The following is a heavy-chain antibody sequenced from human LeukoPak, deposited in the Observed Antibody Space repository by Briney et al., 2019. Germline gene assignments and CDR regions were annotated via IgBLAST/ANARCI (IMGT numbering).Heavy chain of an antibody. CDR1: GYSFTSYW. J-gene: IGHJ5*02. Sequence: GXXXXISCKGSGYSFTSYWIGWVRQLPGKGLEWMGIIYPGDSDTRYSPSFQGQVTISADKSISTAYLQWSSLKASDTAMYYCARHALTVTTTNWFDPWGQGTLVTVSS. CDR3: ARHALTVTTTNWFDP. V-gene: IGHV5-51*01. CDR2: IYPGDSDT. D-gene: IGHD4-17*01.